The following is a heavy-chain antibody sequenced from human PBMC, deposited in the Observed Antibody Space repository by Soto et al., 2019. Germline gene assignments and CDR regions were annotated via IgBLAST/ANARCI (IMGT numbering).Heavy chain of an antibody. Sequence: PVGSLRLSCAASGFSFGSYALSWVRQAPGKGLEWVSTISGSASTTYYADSVKGRFTISRDNSKNTLYLQMNSLRAEDTALYYCAKDRSSGWPYYFDYWGQGTLVTVSS. CDR2: ISGSASTT. CDR1: GFSFGSYA. CDR3: AKDRSSGWPYYFDY. J-gene: IGHJ4*02. V-gene: IGHV3-23*01. D-gene: IGHD6-19*01.